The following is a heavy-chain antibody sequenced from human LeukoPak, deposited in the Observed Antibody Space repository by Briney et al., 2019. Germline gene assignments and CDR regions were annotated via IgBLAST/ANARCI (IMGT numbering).Heavy chain of an antibody. Sequence: PGGSLRLSCAASGFTVSSNYMSWVRQAPGKGLEWVANIKQDGSEKYYVDSVKGRFTISRDNAKNSLYLQMNSLRAEDTAVYYCARSHRSFASGSGDFWGQGTLVTVSS. J-gene: IGHJ4*02. CDR2: IKQDGSEK. CDR1: GFTVSSNY. V-gene: IGHV3-7*05. CDR3: ARSHRSFASGSGDF. D-gene: IGHD3-10*01.